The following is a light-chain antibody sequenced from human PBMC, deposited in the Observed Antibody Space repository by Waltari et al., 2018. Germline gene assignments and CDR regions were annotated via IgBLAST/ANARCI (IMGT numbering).Light chain of an antibody. V-gene: IGLV8-61*01. CDR3: ALYMGSGIWV. CDR1: SGSLSTTSY. J-gene: IGLJ3*02. Sequence: QTVVTQEPSLSVSPGGTVTLTCALSSGSLSTTSYATWYQQTPGQAPRTIVYKSNARSSGVPDRFSGSILGNTAALTITGAQADDESDYYWALYMGSGIWVFGGGTRLTVL. CDR2: KSN.